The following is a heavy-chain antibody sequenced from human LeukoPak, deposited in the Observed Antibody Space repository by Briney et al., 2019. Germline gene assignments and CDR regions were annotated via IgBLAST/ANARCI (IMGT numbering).Heavy chain of an antibody. J-gene: IGHJ4*02. CDR3: ARGPAYLITIFGVVTTPVDY. Sequence: SETLSLTCAVYGGSFSGYYWSWIRQPPGKGLEWIGEINHSGSTNYNTSLKSRVSISVDTSKNQFSLKLSSVTAADTAVYYCARGPAYLITIFGVVTTPVDYWGQGTLVTVSS. D-gene: IGHD3-3*01. V-gene: IGHV4-34*01. CDR1: GGSFSGYY. CDR2: INHSGST.